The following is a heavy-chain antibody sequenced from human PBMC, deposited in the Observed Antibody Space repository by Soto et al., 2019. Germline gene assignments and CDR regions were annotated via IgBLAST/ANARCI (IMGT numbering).Heavy chain of an antibody. CDR2: IYYSGST. CDR3: ARADYDFWSGYDY. J-gene: IGHJ4*02. V-gene: IGHV4-59*01. CDR1: GGSMSSYY. Sequence: PSXTLSLTCTVSGGSMSSYYWSWIRQPPGKGLEWIGYIYYSGSTNYNPSLKSRVTISIDTSKNQFSLKLSSVTAADTAVYYCARADYDFWSGYDYWGQGTLVTVSS. D-gene: IGHD3-3*01.